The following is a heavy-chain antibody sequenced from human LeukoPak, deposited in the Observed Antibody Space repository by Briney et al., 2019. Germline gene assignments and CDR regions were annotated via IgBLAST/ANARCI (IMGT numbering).Heavy chain of an antibody. CDR3: ASGGTTGTGPDY. Sequence: GGSLRLSCAASGFTFSSHSMNWVRQAPGKGLEWVSYISGSTGNIYYADSVKGRFTISRDNAKNSLYLQMNRLRDEDTAVYYCASGGTTGTGPDYWGQGTLVTVSS. V-gene: IGHV3-48*02. D-gene: IGHD1-1*01. CDR1: GFTFSSHS. J-gene: IGHJ4*02. CDR2: ISGSTGNI.